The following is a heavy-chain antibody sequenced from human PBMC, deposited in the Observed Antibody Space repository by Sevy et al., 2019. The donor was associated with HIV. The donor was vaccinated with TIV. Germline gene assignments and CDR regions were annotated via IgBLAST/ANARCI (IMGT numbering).Heavy chain of an antibody. D-gene: IGHD6-13*01. Sequence: SETLSLTCTVSGGSLSSGSYYWSWIRQPPGKGLDGFGYFSYIGSTTSNPSLKSRVTISVDTSKNQLSLRLTSVTAADTAVYYCVRDRIAAAGGYFDNWGQGTLVTVSS. CDR1: GGSLSSGSYY. CDR2: FSYIGST. J-gene: IGHJ4*02. CDR3: VRDRIAAAGGYFDN. V-gene: IGHV4-61*01.